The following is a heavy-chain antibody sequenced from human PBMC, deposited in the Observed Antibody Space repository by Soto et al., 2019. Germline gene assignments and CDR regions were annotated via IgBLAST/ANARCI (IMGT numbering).Heavy chain of an antibody. Sequence: QVQLQESGPGLVKPSQTLSLTCTVSGGSLSSGDYYWRWIRQPPGKGLEWIGYIYYSGSTYSNPSLKSRLTISGDTSKNQFSLKLSSVTAADTAVYYCARARGARYFDYWGQGTLVTFSS. D-gene: IGHD2-15*01. J-gene: IGHJ4*02. CDR1: GGSLSSGDYY. CDR2: IYYSGST. V-gene: IGHV4-30-4*01. CDR3: ARARGARYFDY.